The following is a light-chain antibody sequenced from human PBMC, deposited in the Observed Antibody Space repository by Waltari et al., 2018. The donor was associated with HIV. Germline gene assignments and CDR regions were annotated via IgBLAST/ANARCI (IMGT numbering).Light chain of an antibody. J-gene: IGLJ1*01. CDR2: EVK. V-gene: IGLV2-14*01. CDR1: SSDVGGYNF. CDR3: SSYTRSATRV. Sequence: QSALTQPASVSGSPGQSITISCTGTSSDVGGYNFVSWYQQYPGNAPKLIIFEVKNRPSGVSNRFSGSKSGNTASLTISGLQAEDESYFYCSSYTRSATRVFGTGTAVTVL.